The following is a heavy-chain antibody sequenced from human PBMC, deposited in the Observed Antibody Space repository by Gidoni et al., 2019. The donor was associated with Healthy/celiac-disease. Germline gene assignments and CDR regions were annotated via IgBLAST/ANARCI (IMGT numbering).Heavy chain of an antibody. V-gene: IGHV3-53*01. CDR3: ARTSRITMIGSLLYFDF. Sequence: EVQLVESGGGLIQPGGSLRLTCAASGFTVSSNYMSWVRQAPGKGLEWVSVIYSCGSTYYADSVMGRFTISRDNSKNTLYLQMNSLRAEDTAVYYCARTSRITMIGSLLYFDFWGQGTLVTVSS. D-gene: IGHD3-22*01. CDR2: IYSCGST. J-gene: IGHJ4*02. CDR1: GFTVSSNY.